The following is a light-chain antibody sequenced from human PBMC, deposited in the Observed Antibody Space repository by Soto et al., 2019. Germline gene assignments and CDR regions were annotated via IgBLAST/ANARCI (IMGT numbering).Light chain of an antibody. CDR2: RDS. Sequence: SYELTQPLSVSVALGQTARITCGGNNIVSKNVHWYQQKPGQAPVLVIYRDSNRPSGIPDRISGSNSGNTAALTINRAQAGDEADYYCQVWDSNTVVLGGGTQLTVL. CDR1: NIVSKN. J-gene: IGLJ2*01. V-gene: IGLV3-9*01. CDR3: QVWDSNTVV.